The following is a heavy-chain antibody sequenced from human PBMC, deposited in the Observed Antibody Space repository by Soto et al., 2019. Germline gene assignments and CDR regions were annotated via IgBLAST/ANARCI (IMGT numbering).Heavy chain of an antibody. CDR2: IYWDDDK. Sequence: QITLNESGPTVVRPTETLTLTCRFSGFSLTTSGVGVGWLRQSPGKAPEWLALIYWDDDKRYSASLKSRLTINNDTSNNQVVLTVSDLDPTDTATYYCAHRVLRTVFGLVTTTAIYFDFWGQGTPVAVSS. CDR3: AHRVLRTVFGLVTTTAIYFDF. J-gene: IGHJ4*02. V-gene: IGHV2-5*02. D-gene: IGHD3-3*01. CDR1: GFSLTTSGVG.